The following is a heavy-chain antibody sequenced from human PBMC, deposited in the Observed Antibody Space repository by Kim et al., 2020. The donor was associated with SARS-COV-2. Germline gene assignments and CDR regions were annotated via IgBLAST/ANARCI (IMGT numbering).Heavy chain of an antibody. CDR2: ISWNSGSI. D-gene: IGHD2-2*01. CDR3: AALQTTYCSSTSCPNWFDP. J-gene: IGHJ5*02. V-gene: IGHV3-9*01. Sequence: GGSLRLSCAASGFTFDDYAMHWVRQAPGKGLEWVSGISWNSGSIGYADSVKGRFTISRDNAKNSLYLQMNSLRAEDTALYYCAALQTTYCSSTSCPNWFDPWGQGTLVTVSS. CDR1: GFTFDDYA.